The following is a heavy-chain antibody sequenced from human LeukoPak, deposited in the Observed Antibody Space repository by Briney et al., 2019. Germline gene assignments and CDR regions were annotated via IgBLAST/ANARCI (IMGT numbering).Heavy chain of an antibody. CDR1: GFSFSNHR. J-gene: IGHJ3*02. Sequence: GGSLRLSCVASGFSFSNHRMSWVRQAPGKGPEWVADIKQDGSEEHYVDSVRGRFTIPRDNGKNSLYLQMNSLRVEDTAVYFCVRDSTGWQADSFDIWGQGTMVTVSS. V-gene: IGHV3-7*01. CDR2: IKQDGSEE. CDR3: VRDSTGWQADSFDI. D-gene: IGHD2-8*02.